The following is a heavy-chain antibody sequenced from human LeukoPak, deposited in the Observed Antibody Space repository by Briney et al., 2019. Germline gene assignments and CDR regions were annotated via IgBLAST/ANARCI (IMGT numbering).Heavy chain of an antibody. Sequence: PSETLSLTCAVYGGSFSGYYWSWIRQPPGKGLERIGRIYTNGATNYNPSLKSRVTMSIDTSKNQFSLKFKSVTAADTAVYYCARGPLGSGWYVADWYFGLWGRGALVTVSS. CDR1: GGSFSGYY. D-gene: IGHD6-19*01. J-gene: IGHJ2*01. CDR3: ARGPLGSGWYVADWYFGL. CDR2: IYTNGAT. V-gene: IGHV4-59*10.